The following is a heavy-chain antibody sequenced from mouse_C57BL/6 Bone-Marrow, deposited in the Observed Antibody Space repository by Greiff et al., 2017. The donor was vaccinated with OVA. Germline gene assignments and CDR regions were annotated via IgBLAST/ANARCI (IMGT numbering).Heavy chain of an antibody. CDR3: ARKSRGGLYYAMDY. Sequence: QVQLQQPGAELVKPGASVKLSCKASGYTFTSYWMHWVKPRPGQGLEWIGMIHPNSGSTNYNEKFKRKATLTVDKSSSTAYMQLSSLTSEDSAVYYCARKSRGGLYYAMDYWGQGTSVTVSS. J-gene: IGHJ4*01. V-gene: IGHV1-64*01. D-gene: IGHD1-1*01. CDR1: GYTFTSYW. CDR2: IHPNSGST.